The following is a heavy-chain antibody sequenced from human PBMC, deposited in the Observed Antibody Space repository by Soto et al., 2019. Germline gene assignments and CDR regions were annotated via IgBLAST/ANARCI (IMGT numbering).Heavy chain of an antibody. CDR3: ARGPSRDIVDY. V-gene: IGHV4-30-4*01. Sequence: PSETLSLTCTVSGGSIGSADSYWSWIRQSPGKGLEWIGYIYNSGATYNNPSLKSRLTISVDTSKNQFSLELSSVTAADTAVYYCARGPSRDIVDYWGQGTLVIVSS. D-gene: IGHD3-10*01. J-gene: IGHJ4*02. CDR2: IYNSGAT. CDR1: GGSIGSADSY.